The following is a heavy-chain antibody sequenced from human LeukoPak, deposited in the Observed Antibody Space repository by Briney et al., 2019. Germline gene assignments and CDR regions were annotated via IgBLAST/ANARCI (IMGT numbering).Heavy chain of an antibody. CDR3: AKRPHIVVVPAASLDY. Sequence: GGSLRLSCAASGFTFSSYAMSWVRQAPGKGLEWVSAISGSGGSTYYADSVKGRFTISRDNSKNTLYLQMNSLRAEDTAVYYCAKRPHIVVVPAASLDYWGQGTLVTVSS. CDR2: ISGSGGST. D-gene: IGHD2-2*01. V-gene: IGHV3-23*01. CDR1: GFTFSSYA. J-gene: IGHJ4*02.